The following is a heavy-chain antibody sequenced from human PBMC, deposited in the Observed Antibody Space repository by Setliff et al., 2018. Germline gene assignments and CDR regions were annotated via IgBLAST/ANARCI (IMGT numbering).Heavy chain of an antibody. V-gene: IGHV4-59*01. CDR2: VYYSGAA. CDR3: ARGGTYRYFDY. Sequence: PSETLSLTCTVSDGSLSTYYWSWIRQPPGKGLEFIGYVYYSGAAKYDPSLKSRVTMSVDTSKTQFSLKLNSMTTADTAVYYCARGGTYRYFDYWGQGTLVTVSS. CDR1: DGSLSTYY. J-gene: IGHJ4*02.